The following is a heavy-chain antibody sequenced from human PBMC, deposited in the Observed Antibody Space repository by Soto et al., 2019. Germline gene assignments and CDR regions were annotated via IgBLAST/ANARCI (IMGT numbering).Heavy chain of an antibody. Sequence: SETLSLTCTVSGGSVSSTSYYWGWIRQPPGKGLEWIGSIYYSGSTYYNPSLKSRVTISVDTSKNQISLKLSSVTAAVTAVYYCARIVGIRNSIGQRYYFDYWGQGTLVTVSS. CDR1: GGSVSSTSYY. CDR2: IYYSGST. J-gene: IGHJ4*02. CDR3: ARIVGIRNSIGQRYYFDY. V-gene: IGHV4-39*01. D-gene: IGHD6-19*01.